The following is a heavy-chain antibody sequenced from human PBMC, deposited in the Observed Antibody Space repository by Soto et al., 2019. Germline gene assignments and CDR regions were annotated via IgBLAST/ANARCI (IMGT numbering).Heavy chain of an antibody. Sequence: GGSLRLSCAASGFTFSDYYMSWIRQAPGKGLGWGSYISSSGSTIYCADSVKGRFTISRDNAKNSLYLQMNSLRAEDTAVYYCARDSRMAPGYSYGNLYYRDDYYGMDVRGQGNTVTVSS. CDR1: GFTFSDYY. CDR3: ARDSRMAPGYSYGNLYYRDDYYGMDV. D-gene: IGHD5-18*01. J-gene: IGHJ6*02. V-gene: IGHV3-11*01. CDR2: ISSSGSTI.